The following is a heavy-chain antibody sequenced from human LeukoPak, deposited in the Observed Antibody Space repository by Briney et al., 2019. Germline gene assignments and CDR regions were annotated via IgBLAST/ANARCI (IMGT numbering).Heavy chain of an antibody. Sequence: GGSLRLSCAASGFTFSSYAMSWVRQAPGKGLVGVSAISGSGGSTYYADSVKGRFTVSRDNSKNTLYLQMNSPRAEDTAVYYCAKGMYSSGRYYYYYMDVWGKGTTVTVSS. CDR2: ISGSGGST. J-gene: IGHJ6*03. CDR3: AKGMYSSGRYYYYYMDV. D-gene: IGHD6-19*01. V-gene: IGHV3-23*01. CDR1: GFTFSSYA.